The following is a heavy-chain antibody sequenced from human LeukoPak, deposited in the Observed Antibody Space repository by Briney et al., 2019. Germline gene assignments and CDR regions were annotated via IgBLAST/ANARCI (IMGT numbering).Heavy chain of an antibody. J-gene: IGHJ5*02. D-gene: IGHD6-13*01. Sequence: ASVKVSCKASGYTFTGYYIHWVRQAPGQGLEWMGWINPSSGDTNFAQKFQGRVTMTRDTSISTAYMEVSRLRSDDTAVYYCARGRSSWYGTNNWFDPWGQGTLVTVSS. CDR3: ARGRSSWYGTNNWFDP. V-gene: IGHV1-2*02. CDR1: GYTFTGYY. CDR2: INPSSGDT.